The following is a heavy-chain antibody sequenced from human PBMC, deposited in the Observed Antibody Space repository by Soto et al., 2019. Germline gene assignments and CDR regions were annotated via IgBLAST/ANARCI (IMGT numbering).Heavy chain of an antibody. CDR3: ARGRITIFGVVIPTTWFDP. V-gene: IGHV1-8*01. CDR2: MNPNSGNT. CDR1: GYTFTSYD. J-gene: IGHJ5*02. Sequence: ASVKVFCKASGYTFTSYDINWVRQATGQGLEWMGWMNPNSGNTGYAQKFQGRVTMTRNTSISTAYMELSSLRSEDTAVYYCARGRITIFGVVIPTTWFDPWGQGTLVTVSS. D-gene: IGHD3-3*01.